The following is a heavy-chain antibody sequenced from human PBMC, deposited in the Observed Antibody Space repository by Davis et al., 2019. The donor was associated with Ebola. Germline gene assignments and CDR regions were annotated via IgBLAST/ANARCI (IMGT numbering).Heavy chain of an antibody. Sequence: GESLKISCAASGFTFSSYGMHWVRQAPGKGLEWVSAISGSGGSTYYADSVKGRFTISRDNSKNTLYLQMNSLRAEDTAVYYCAREADWGQLDYWGQGTLVTVSS. V-gene: IGHV3-23*01. J-gene: IGHJ4*02. D-gene: IGHD3-16*01. CDR1: GFTFSSYG. CDR3: AREADWGQLDY. CDR2: ISGSGGST.